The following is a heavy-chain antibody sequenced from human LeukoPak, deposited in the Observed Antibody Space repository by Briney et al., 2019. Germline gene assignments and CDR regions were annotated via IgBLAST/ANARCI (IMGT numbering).Heavy chain of an antibody. D-gene: IGHD3-10*01. CDR3: AKDMGPGDYGSGLFDY. Sequence: GGSLRLSCAASGFTFSSYGMSWVRQAPGKGLEWVSGISWNSGSIGYADSVKGRFTISRDNARNSLYLQMNSLRPEDTAFYYCAKDMGPGDYGSGLFDYWGQGTLVTVSS. J-gene: IGHJ4*02. CDR1: GFTFSSYG. V-gene: IGHV3-9*01. CDR2: ISWNSGSI.